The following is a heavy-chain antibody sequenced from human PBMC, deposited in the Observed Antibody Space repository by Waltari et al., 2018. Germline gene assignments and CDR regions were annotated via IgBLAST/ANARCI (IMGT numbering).Heavy chain of an antibody. J-gene: IGHJ5*02. CDR2: INHSGST. Sequence: QVQLQQWGAGLLKPSETLSLTCAVYGGSFSGYYWSWIRQPPGKGLEWIGEINHSGSTNYKPSLKSRVTISVDTAKTHVSLKLSSVSAADTAVYYCARDSSGLRGGNWFDPWGQGTLVTVSS. CDR3: ARDSSGLRGGNWFDP. V-gene: IGHV4-34*01. D-gene: IGHD6-19*01. CDR1: GGSFSGYY.